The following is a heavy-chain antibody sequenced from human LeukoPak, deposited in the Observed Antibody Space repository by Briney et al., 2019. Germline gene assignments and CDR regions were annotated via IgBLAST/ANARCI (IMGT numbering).Heavy chain of an antibody. Sequence: GGSMRLSCAASGFTFSKNAMSWVRQAPGKGLEWVSSITSSGSATCYADSVKGRFTISRDNSKNTLYLQMNGLRAEDTAVYYCARGVDVWGNYRQYYFDYWGPETLVTVSS. D-gene: IGHD3-16*02. CDR2: ITSSGSAT. CDR3: ARGVDVWGNYRQYYFDY. CDR1: GFTFSKNA. J-gene: IGHJ4*02. V-gene: IGHV3-23*01.